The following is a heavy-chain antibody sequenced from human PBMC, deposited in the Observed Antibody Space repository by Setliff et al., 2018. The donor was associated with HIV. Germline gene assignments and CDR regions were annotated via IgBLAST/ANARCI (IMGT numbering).Heavy chain of an antibody. V-gene: IGHV1-24*01. CDR2: FDPEDGET. D-gene: IGHD2-15*01. Sequence: ASVKVSCKVSGYTLTELSMHWVRQAPGKGLEWMGGFDPEDGETIYAQKFQGRVTVTEDTSTDTAYMELRSLRSDDTAMYYCARGVCGGDSCYLMKYYFDHWGQGTLVTVSS. CDR1: GYTLTELS. J-gene: IGHJ4*02. CDR3: ARGVCGGDSCYLMKYYFDH.